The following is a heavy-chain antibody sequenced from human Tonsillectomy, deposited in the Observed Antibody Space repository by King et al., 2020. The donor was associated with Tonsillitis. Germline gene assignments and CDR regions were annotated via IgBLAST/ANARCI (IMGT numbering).Heavy chain of an antibody. CDR1: GFTFSSYA. J-gene: IGHJ4*02. CDR2: ISGSGCST. D-gene: IGHD6-19*01. V-gene: IGHV3-23*04. Sequence: VQLVESGGGLVQPGGSLRLSCAASGFTFSSYAMSWVRQAPGKGLEWGSAISGSGCSTYYADSVKGRFTISRDNSKNTLYLQMNSLRAEDTAVYYCAKVLSIAVAGKLDYWGQGTLVTVSS. CDR3: AKVLSIAVAGKLDY.